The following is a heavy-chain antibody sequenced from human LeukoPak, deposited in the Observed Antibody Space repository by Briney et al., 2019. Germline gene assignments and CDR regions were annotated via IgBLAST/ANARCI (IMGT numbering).Heavy chain of an antibody. D-gene: IGHD2-2*01. CDR1: GFTFSSYA. V-gene: IGHV3-23*01. J-gene: IGHJ6*02. Sequence: GGSLRLSCAASGFTFSSYAMSWVRQAPGKGLEWVSAISGSGGSTYYADSVKGRFTISRDNSKNTLYLQMNSLRAEDTAVYYCAKARIVVVPAATYYYGMDVCGQGTTVTVSS. CDR2: ISGSGGST. CDR3: AKARIVVVPAATYYYGMDV.